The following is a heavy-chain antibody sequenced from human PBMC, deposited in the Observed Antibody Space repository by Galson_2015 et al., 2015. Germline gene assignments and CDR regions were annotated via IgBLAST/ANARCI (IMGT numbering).Heavy chain of an antibody. CDR2: IKQDGSEK. V-gene: IGHV3-7*03. CDR3: ARGSPGLIYYYYGMDV. CDR1: GFTFSSYW. J-gene: IGHJ6*02. Sequence: SLRLSCAASGFTFSSYWMSWVRQAPGKGLEWVANIKQDGSEKYYVDSVKGRFTISRDNAKNSLYLQMNSLRAEDTAVYYCARGSPGLIYYYYGMDVWGQGTTVTVSS.